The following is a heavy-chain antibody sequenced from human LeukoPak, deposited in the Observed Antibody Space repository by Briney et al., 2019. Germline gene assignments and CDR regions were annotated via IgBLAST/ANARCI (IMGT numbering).Heavy chain of an antibody. CDR2: IYTSGST. CDR1: GGSISSYY. Sequence: PSETLSLTCPVSGGSISSYYWSWIRQPAGKGLEWIGRIYTSGSTDYNPSLKSRVTMSIDTTKNQFSLKLSFVTAADTGVYYCAREGESAGYYYGSGSYYPIDYWGQGTLVTVSS. D-gene: IGHD3-10*01. J-gene: IGHJ4*02. CDR3: AREGESAGYYYGSGSYYPIDY. V-gene: IGHV4-4*07.